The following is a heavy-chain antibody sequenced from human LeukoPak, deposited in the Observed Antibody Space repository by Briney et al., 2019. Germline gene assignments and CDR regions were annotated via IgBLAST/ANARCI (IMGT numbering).Heavy chain of an antibody. CDR2: VNESGGT. Sequence: SETLSLTCAVYGGSFSGYYWSWIRQTPAKGMEWIGEVNESGGTNISPSLRSRVILSVDTSKNQFSLKLISVTVADTAIYYCARGQGATVPQVGRNWFDPWGQGTRVTVSS. J-gene: IGHJ5*02. CDR3: ARGQGATVPQVGRNWFDP. CDR1: GGSFSGYY. D-gene: IGHD1-26*01. V-gene: IGHV4-34*01.